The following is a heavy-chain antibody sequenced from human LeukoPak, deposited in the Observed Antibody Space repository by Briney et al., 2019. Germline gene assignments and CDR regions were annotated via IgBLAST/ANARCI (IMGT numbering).Heavy chain of an antibody. CDR3: ARGKKVPAAIPYYYGMDV. CDR1: GGTFTSYA. D-gene: IGHD2-2*01. J-gene: IGHJ6*02. CDR2: IIPILGIA. Sequence: ASVKVSCKASGGTFTSYAISWVRQAPGQGLEWVGRIIPILGIANYAQKFQGRVTITADKSTSTAYMELSSLRSEDTAVYYCARGKKVPAAIPYYYGMDVWGQGTTVTVSS. V-gene: IGHV1-69*04.